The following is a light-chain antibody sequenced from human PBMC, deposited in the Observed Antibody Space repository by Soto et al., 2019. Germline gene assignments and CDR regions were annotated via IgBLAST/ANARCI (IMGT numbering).Light chain of an antibody. Sequence: DIQMTQSPSSLSASVGDRVTITCRASQSISTYLNWYQQKPGKAPNLLIYAASSLQSGVPSRFSGSGYGTDFTLTISTLQPEDLATYYGQQSYGVTFGQGTKLELK. CDR2: AAS. CDR1: QSISTY. CDR3: QQSYGVT. V-gene: IGKV1-39*01. J-gene: IGKJ2*01.